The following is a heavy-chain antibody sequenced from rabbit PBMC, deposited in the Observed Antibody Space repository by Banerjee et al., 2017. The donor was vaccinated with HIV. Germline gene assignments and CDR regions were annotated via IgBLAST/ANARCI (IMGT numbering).Heavy chain of an antibody. Sequence: QEQLEESGGDLVKPGASLTLTCTASGFDFSSNGMYWVRQAPGKGLEWIACINTSSGNTVYASWAKGRFTISKTSSTTVALQMTSLTAADTATYFCARDLAGVIGWNFDLWGPGTLVTVS. CDR1: GFDFSSNG. J-gene: IGHJ4*01. CDR3: ARDLAGVIGWNFDL. D-gene: IGHD4-1*01. CDR2: INTSSGNT. V-gene: IGHV1S45*01.